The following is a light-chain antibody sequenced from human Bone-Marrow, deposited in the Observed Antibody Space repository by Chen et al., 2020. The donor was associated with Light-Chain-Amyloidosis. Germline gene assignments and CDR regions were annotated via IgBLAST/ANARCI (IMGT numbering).Light chain of an antibody. J-gene: IGLJ3*02. Sequence: QSVLTQPPSVSAAPGQKVTISCSGSNSNIGSNYVSWYQQLPGAAPELLIYDNNKRPSEILARFAGSKSGTSATLGISGLQTGDEADYYCGTWDSSLSAVVFGGGTKLTVL. CDR1: NSNIGSNY. CDR3: GTWDSSLSAVV. V-gene: IGLV1-51*01. CDR2: DNN.